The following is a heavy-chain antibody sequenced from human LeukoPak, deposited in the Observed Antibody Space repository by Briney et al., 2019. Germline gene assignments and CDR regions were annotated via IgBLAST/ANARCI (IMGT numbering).Heavy chain of an antibody. CDR2: ISWNSGSI. V-gene: IGHV3-9*01. J-gene: IGHJ6*02. D-gene: IGHD3-10*01. CDR1: GFTFDDYA. CDR3: AKVYGSGSYGYYYGMDV. Sequence: GRSLRLSCAASGFTFDDYAMHWVWQAPGKGLEWVSGISWNSGSIGYADSVKGRFTISRDNAKNSLYLQMNSLRAEDTALYYCAKVYGSGSYGYYYGMDVWGQGTTVTVSS.